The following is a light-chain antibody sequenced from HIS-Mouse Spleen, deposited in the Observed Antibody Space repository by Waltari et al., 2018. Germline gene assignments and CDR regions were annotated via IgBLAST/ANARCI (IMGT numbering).Light chain of an antibody. CDR1: ALPKPY. V-gene: IGLV3-25*03. Sequence: SYELTQPPSVSVSPGQTARITCSGDALPKPYAYWYQQKPGQAPVLVIYKDSERPSGIPERFSGSSSGTTVTLTISGVQAEDEADYYCQSADSSGTYRGVFGGGTKLTVL. J-gene: IGLJ2*01. CDR2: KDS. CDR3: QSADSSGTYRGV.